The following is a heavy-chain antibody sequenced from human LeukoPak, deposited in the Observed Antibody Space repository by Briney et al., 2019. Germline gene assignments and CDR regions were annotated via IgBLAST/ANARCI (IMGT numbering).Heavy chain of an antibody. CDR2: IHHTGNT. D-gene: IGHD5-12*01. CDR3: AKDLGGDVVATSDY. Sequence: PSGTLSLTCAVSGASISSSNWWSWVRQSPGKGLEWIGEIHHTGNTMYNPSLQSRVTMLVDKSKNQFSLELRSVTAADTAVYYCAKDLGGDVVATSDYWGQGTLVTVSS. CDR1: GASISSSNW. J-gene: IGHJ4*02. V-gene: IGHV4-4*02.